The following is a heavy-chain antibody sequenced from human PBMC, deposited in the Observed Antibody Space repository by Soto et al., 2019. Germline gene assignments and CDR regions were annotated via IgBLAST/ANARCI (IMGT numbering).Heavy chain of an antibody. V-gene: IGHV3-23*01. J-gene: IGHJ6*02. CDR2: ISGSGGST. CDR3: AKGATGSGYYYYGMDV. CDR1: VFTFSSYA. Sequence: PGGSLRLSCAASVFTFSSYAMSWVRQATGKGLEWVSAISGSGGSTYYADSVKGRFTISRDNSKNTLYLQMNSLRAEDTAVYYCAKGATGSGYYYYGMDVWGQGTTVTVSS. D-gene: IGHD1-1*01.